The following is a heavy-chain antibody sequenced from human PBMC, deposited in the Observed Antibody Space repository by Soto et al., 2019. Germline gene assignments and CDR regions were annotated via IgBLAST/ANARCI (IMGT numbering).Heavy chain of an antibody. CDR3: ARGPGARPRDYYYYYGIDV. CDR1: GYTFTSYA. CDR2: INAGNGNT. V-gene: IGHV1-3*01. J-gene: IGHJ6*02. Sequence: ASVKVSCKASGYTFTSYAMHWVRQAPGQRLEWMGWINAGNGNTKYSQKFQGRVTITRDTSASTAYMELSSLRSEDTAVYYCARGPGARPRDYYYYYGIDVWGQGTTVTVSS. D-gene: IGHD3-10*01.